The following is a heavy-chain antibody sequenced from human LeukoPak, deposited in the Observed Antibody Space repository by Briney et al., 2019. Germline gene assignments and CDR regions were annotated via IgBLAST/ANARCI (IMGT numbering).Heavy chain of an antibody. J-gene: IGHJ6*02. V-gene: IGHV4-4*07. CDR2: IYTSGST. CDR3: ARGDEAVAGPQSYGMDV. D-gene: IGHD6-19*01. CDR1: GGSISSYY. Sequence: SQTLSLTCTVPGGSISSYYWSWIRQPAGKGLEWIGRIYTSGSTNYNPSLKSRVTMSVDTSKNQFSLKLSSVTAADTAVYYCARGDEAVAGPQSYGMDVWGQGTTVTVSS.